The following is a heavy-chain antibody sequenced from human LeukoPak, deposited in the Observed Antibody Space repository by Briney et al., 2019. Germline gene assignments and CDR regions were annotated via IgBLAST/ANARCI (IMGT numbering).Heavy chain of an antibody. Sequence: GGSLRLSCAASGFTFDDYGMHWVRQAPGKGLEWVSAISWNSDTIGYADSVKGRYTISRDNAKTSLYLQMNSLRAEDTALYYCTAHSSGLDYWGQGTLVTVSS. J-gene: IGHJ4*02. CDR3: TAHSSGLDY. CDR1: GFTFDDYG. D-gene: IGHD6-19*01. CDR2: ISWNSDTI. V-gene: IGHV3-9*01.